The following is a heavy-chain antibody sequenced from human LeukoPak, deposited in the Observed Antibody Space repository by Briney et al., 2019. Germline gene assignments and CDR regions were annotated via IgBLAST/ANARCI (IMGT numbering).Heavy chain of an antibody. J-gene: IGHJ4*02. CDR1: GFTFSSYA. V-gene: IGHV3-30-3*01. CDR2: ISYDGSNK. CDR3: ARDPPHSSGYYYPQYYFGY. D-gene: IGHD3-22*01. Sequence: GGSLRLSCAASGFTFSSYAMHWVRQAPGKGLEWVAVISYDGSNKYYADSVKGRFTISRDNSKNTLYLQMNSLRAEDTAVYYCARDPPHSSGYYYPQYYFGYWGQGTLVTVSS.